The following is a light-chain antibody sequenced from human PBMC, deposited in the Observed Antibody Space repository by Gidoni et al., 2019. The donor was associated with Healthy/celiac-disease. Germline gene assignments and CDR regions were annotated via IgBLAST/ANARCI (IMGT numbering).Light chain of an antibody. J-gene: IGKJ3*01. CDR1: QDISNY. CDR2: DAS. CDR3: QQYDNIPIT. Sequence: DIQMTQSPSSLSASVGDRVTITCQASQDISNYFNWYQQKPGKAPKLLIYDASNLETGVPSRFSGSGSGTDFTFTISSLQPEDIATYYCQQYDNIPITFGPGTKVDIK. V-gene: IGKV1-33*01.